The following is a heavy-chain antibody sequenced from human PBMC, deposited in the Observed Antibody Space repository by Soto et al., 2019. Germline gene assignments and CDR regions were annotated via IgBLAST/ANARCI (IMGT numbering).Heavy chain of an antibody. CDR1: GFSLSNAGLG. CDR3: ASTYSTSWYWFDL. CDR2: IFSNDEK. D-gene: IGHD6-13*01. J-gene: IGHJ5*02. V-gene: IGHV2-26*04. Sequence: QVTVKESGPVLVKPTETLTLTCTVSGFSLSNAGLGVSWIRQPPGKALEWLAHIFSNDEKSYSTSLKSRLTISKDTSKSQVVLTMTNMDPVDTATYYCASTYSTSWYWFDLWGQGTLVTVSS.